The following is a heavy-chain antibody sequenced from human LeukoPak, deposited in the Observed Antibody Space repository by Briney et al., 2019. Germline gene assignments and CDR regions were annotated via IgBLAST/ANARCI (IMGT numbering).Heavy chain of an antibody. CDR2: FDPEDGET. D-gene: IGHD3-9*01. CDR1: GYTLTKFS. Sequence: GASVKVSRKVSGYTLTKFSMHWVRQAPGKGLEWMGGFDPEDGETIYAQKFQGRVTMTEDTSRDTAYMELSSLRSEDTAVYYCATSYYDILTGYRPLAYWGQGTLVTVSS. V-gene: IGHV1-24*01. CDR3: ATSYYDILTGYRPLAY. J-gene: IGHJ4*02.